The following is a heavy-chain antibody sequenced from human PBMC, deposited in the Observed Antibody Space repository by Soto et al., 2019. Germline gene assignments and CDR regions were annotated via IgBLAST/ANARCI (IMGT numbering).Heavy chain of an antibody. D-gene: IGHD6-19*01. J-gene: IGHJ4*02. CDR1: GFTFSTSW. Sequence: GGSLRLSCAASGFTFSTSWMNWVGQSPGQGLVWVSRINTDGSSTAYADSVKGRFTISRDNAKNTLYLQMNSLRAEDTAVYYCAKEVLSSAHSVDFWGQGTLVTVSS. CDR3: AKEVLSSAHSVDF. V-gene: IGHV3-74*01. CDR2: INTDGSST.